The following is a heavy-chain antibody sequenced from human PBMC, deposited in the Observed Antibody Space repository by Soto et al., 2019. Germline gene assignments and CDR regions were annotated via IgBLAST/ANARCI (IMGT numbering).Heavy chain of an antibody. Sequence: QVQLVQSGAEVRKPGASVKVSCEASGYTFTSYDIYWVRQATGQGLEWMGWMNPNTGNSAYAHKFQGRVTMTSDTSISTAHVELSSLRSEDTAVYYCARRAETNGWNGFGADKYYFDFWGQGTLVTVSS. CDR3: ARRAETNGWNGFGADKYYFDF. D-gene: IGHD1-1*01. J-gene: IGHJ4*02. V-gene: IGHV1-8*01. CDR1: GYTFTSYD. CDR2: MNPNTGNS.